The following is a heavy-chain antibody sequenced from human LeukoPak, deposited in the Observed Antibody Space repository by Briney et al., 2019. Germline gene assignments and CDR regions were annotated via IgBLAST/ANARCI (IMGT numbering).Heavy chain of an antibody. CDR3: TREDY. V-gene: IGHV1-2*02. J-gene: IGHJ4*02. CDR1: GGTFSSYA. Sequence: ASVKVSCKASGGTFSSYAISWVRQAPGQGLEWMGWIHPNSGDTNYAQKFQGRVTMTRDTSITTAYMELNRLRSDDTAVYYCTREDYWGQGTLVTVSS. CDR2: IHPNSGDT.